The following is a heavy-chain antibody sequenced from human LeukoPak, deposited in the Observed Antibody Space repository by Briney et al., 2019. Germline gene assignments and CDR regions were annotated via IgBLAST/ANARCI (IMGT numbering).Heavy chain of an antibody. CDR2: FYYSGTT. D-gene: IGHD2-2*01. CDR1: GGSITSDY. J-gene: IGHJ3*02. V-gene: IGHV4-59*01. Sequence: SETLSLTCTASGGSITSDYWSWIRQSPGKEPEWIGYFYYSGTTYYNPSLKSRVTISVDTSKSQFSLRLTSVTAADTAVYYCARYQLLDAFDIWGQGIMVTVSS. CDR3: ARYQLLDAFDI.